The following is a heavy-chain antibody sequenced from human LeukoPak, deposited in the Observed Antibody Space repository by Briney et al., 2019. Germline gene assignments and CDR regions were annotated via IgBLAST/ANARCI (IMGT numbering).Heavy chain of an antibody. CDR2: ISSDGSNK. V-gene: IGHV3-30-3*01. Sequence: GGSLRLSWAAAGFTFSIYVLHWGRQAPGKGLGWVAVISSDGSNKYYADSVKGRFTTSRDNSKNTLYLQMNSLRAQDTAMYYCARDSEYSCGSGGFDCWGQGTPVTVSS. D-gene: IGHD5-18*01. J-gene: IGHJ4*02. CDR3: ARDSEYSCGSGGFDC. CDR1: GFTFSIYV.